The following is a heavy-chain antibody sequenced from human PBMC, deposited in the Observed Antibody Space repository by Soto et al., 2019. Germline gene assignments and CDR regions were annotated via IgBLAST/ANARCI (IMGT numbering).Heavy chain of an antibody. J-gene: IGHJ4*02. V-gene: IGHV1-2*04. Sequence: GASVKVSCKASGYTFTGYYMHWVRQAPGQGLEWMGWINPNSGGTNYAQKFQGWVTMTRDTSISTAYMELSRLRSDDTAVYYCARDSNTHAAGKVLGYWGQGTLVTVSS. CDR1: GYTFTGYY. CDR3: ARDSNTHAAGKVLGY. CDR2: INPNSGGT. D-gene: IGHD6-13*01.